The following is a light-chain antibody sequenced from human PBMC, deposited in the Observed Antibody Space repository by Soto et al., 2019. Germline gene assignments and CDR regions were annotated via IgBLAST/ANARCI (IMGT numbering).Light chain of an antibody. CDR2: DVS. J-gene: IGLJ2*01. Sequence: QSVLTKPASVYGFHRQSSSISCTRTSSDVGGYNYVSWYQQHPGKAPKLMIYDVSNRPSGVSNRFSGSKSGNTASLTISGLQAEDEADYYCSSYTSSSTLVFGGGTQLTVL. CDR1: SSDVGGYNY. CDR3: SSYTSSSTLV. V-gene: IGLV2-14*01.